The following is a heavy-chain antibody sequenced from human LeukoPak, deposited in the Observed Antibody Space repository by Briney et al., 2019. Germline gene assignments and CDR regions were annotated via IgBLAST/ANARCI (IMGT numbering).Heavy chain of an antibody. J-gene: IGHJ4*02. CDR1: GGSISSYY. V-gene: IGHV4-59*08. CDR2: IYYSGSS. CDR3: ARHRVAVAVSYVDY. D-gene: IGHD6-19*01. Sequence: PSATLSLTCTVSGGSISSYYWSWIRQPPGKGLEWIGYIYYSGSSNYNPSLKSRVTISVDTSKNQFSLKLSSVTAADTAVYYCARHRVAVAVSYVDYWGQGTLVTVSS.